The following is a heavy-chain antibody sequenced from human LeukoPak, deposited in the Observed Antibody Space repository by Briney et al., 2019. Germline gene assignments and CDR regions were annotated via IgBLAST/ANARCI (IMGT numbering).Heavy chain of an antibody. D-gene: IGHD6-19*01. V-gene: IGHV1-69*13. J-gene: IGHJ6*02. CDR3: ARGPIAVAGTGMDV. Sequence: SVTVSCKASGGTFSSYAISWVRQAPGQGLEWMGGIIPIFGTANYAQKFQGRVTITADESTSTAYMELSSLRSEDTAVYYCARGPIAVAGTGMDVWGQGTTVTVSS. CDR1: GGTFSSYA. CDR2: IIPIFGTA.